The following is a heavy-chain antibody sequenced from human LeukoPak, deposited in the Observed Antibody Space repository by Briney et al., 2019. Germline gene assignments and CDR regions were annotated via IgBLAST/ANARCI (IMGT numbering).Heavy chain of an antibody. D-gene: IGHD1-26*01. J-gene: IGHJ4*02. CDR1: GGSFSGYY. CDR2: IKHSGST. CDR3: ALLGNTELGY. Sequence: SETLSLTCAVYGGSFSGYYWSWIRQPPGKGLEWIGEIKHSGSTNYNPSLKSRVTISVDTSKNQFSLKLSSVTAADTAVYYCALLGNTELGYWGQGTLVTVSS. V-gene: IGHV4-34*01.